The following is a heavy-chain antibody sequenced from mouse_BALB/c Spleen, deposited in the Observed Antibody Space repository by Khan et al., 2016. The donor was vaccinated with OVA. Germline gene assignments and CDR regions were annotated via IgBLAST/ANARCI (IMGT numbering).Heavy chain of an antibody. CDR1: GYTFTDYY. J-gene: IGHJ3*01. V-gene: IGHV1-77*01. D-gene: IGHD1-2*01. CDR3: ARRNYFGYTFAY. CDR2: ISPGSGDT. Sequence: VQLQESGAELARPGASVKLSCKASGYTFTDYYINWVKQRTGQGLEWIGEISPGSGDTYYNERFKGKATLTADKSASTAYMQLSSLTSKASAVYFCARRNYFGYTFAYWGQGTLVTVSA.